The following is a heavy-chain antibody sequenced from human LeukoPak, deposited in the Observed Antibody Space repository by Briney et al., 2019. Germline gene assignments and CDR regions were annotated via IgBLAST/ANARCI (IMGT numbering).Heavy chain of an antibody. Sequence: PGGSLTLSCAVSGFTLSSDWMHWVRQAPGKGLEWVSRMNQDGSDTSYADSVKGRFTISRDNAKNTVYLQMNSLRAEDSAVYYCATVFSYWGQGTLVTVSS. CDR3: ATVFSY. CDR1: GFTLSSDW. V-gene: IGHV3-74*01. J-gene: IGHJ4*02. CDR2: MNQDGSDT. D-gene: IGHD5/OR15-5a*01.